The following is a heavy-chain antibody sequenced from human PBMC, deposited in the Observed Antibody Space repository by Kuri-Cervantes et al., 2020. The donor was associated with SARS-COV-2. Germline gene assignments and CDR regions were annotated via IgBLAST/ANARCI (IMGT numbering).Heavy chain of an antibody. D-gene: IGHD3-22*01. CDR3: ARDRGKVVITTGFDY. Sequence: ASVKVSCKASGYIFTSYDISWVRQATGQGLEWMGWMNPNSGNKGYAQKFQGRLSMTRDTSISTAYMELSRLRSDDTAVYYCARDRGKVVITTGFDYWGQGTLVTVSS. J-gene: IGHJ4*02. CDR1: GYIFTSYD. V-gene: IGHV1-8*01. CDR2: MNPNSGNK.